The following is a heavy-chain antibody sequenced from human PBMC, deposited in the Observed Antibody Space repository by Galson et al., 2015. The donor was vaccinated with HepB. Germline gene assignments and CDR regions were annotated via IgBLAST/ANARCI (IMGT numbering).Heavy chain of an antibody. Sequence: SLRLSCAASGFTFSSYWMSWVRQAPGKGLEWVANIKQDGSEKYYVDSVKGRFTISRDNAKNSLYLQMNSLRAEDTAVYYCAREEGATTLGYYYYMDVWGKGTTVTVSS. J-gene: IGHJ6*03. CDR2: IKQDGSEK. CDR1: GFTFSSYW. D-gene: IGHD1-26*01. CDR3: AREEGATTLGYYYYMDV. V-gene: IGHV3-7*01.